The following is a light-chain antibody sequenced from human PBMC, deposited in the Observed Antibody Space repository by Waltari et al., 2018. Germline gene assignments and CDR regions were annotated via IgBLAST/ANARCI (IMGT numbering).Light chain of an antibody. CDR3: QQASRGPLT. CDR2: FAS. CDR1: QSTGRY. J-gene: IGKJ1*01. V-gene: IGKV1-39*01. Sequence: DIQITQAPSSLSVSIGDRVTITCRASQSTGRYLSWYQQKSGRAPKLLISFASSLESGVPSRFSGTGSGTDFTLTINSLQPEDIGTYYCQQASRGPLTFGQGT.